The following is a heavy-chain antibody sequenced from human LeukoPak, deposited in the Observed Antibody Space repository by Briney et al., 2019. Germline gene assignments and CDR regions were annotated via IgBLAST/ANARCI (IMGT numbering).Heavy chain of an antibody. CDR1: GFTFSSYE. CDR3: ARRWFGELYLDDY. Sequence: PGGSLRLSCAASGFTFSSYEMNRVRQAPGKGLEWVSYISSSGSTIYYADSVKGRFTISRDNAKNSLYLQMNSLRAEDTAVYYCARRWFGELYLDDYWGQGTLVTVSS. D-gene: IGHD3-10*01. CDR2: ISSSGSTI. J-gene: IGHJ4*02. V-gene: IGHV3-48*03.